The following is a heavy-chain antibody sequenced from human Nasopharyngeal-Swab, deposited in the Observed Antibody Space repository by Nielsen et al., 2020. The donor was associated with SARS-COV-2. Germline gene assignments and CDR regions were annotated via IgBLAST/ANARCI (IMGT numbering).Heavy chain of an antibody. CDR1: GFTFSSYG. D-gene: IGHD2-2*01. J-gene: IGHJ5*02. CDR3: AKEGSTSCYLMCWFDP. Sequence: GESLKISCAASGFTFSSYGMHWVRQAQGKGLEWVAVISYDGSNKYYADSVKGRFTISRDNSKNTLYLQMNSLRAEDTAVYYCAKEGSTSCYLMCWFDPWGQGTLVTVSS. CDR2: ISYDGSNK. V-gene: IGHV3-30*18.